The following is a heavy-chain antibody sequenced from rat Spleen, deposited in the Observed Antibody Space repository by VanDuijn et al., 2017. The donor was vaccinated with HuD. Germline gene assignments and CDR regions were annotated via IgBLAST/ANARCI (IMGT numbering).Heavy chain of an antibody. CDR1: GLTFNNYW. D-gene: IGHD5-1*01. J-gene: IGHJ2*01. CDR2: ITKTGGNT. CDR3: TSPTGSFDF. V-gene: IGHV5-31*01. Sequence: EVQLVESGGGLVQPGRSLRLSCIASGLTFNNYWMTWIRQAPGKGLEWVASITKTGGNTYYPDSVKGRFTISRDNAKSTLYLQMNSLRSEDTATYYCTSPTGSFDFWGQGVMVTVSS.